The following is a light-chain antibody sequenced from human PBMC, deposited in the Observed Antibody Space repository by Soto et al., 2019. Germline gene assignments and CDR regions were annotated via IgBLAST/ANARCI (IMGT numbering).Light chain of an antibody. J-gene: IGLJ1*01. CDR2: EVS. CDR3: SSYTSSSTRV. Sequence: QSVLAQPASVSGSPGQSITISCTGTSSDVGGYNYVSWYQQYPGKAPKLMIYEVSNRPSGVSNRFSASKSGNTASLTISGLQAEDEADYYCSSYTSSSTRVFGTGTE. CDR1: SSDVGGYNY. V-gene: IGLV2-14*01.